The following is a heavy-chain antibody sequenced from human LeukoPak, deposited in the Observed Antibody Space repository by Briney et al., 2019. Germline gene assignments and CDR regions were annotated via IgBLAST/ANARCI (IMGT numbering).Heavy chain of an antibody. CDR3: ARAKTYSGSYYDAFDI. Sequence: GGSLSLSCAASGFTFSSYSMNWVRQAPGKGLEWVSSISSSSGYIYYADSVKGRFTISRDNAANSLHLQMNSLRAEDTAVYYCARAKTYSGSYYDAFDIWGQGTMVTVSS. V-gene: IGHV3-21*01. J-gene: IGHJ3*02. D-gene: IGHD1-26*01. CDR2: ISSSSGYI. CDR1: GFTFSSYS.